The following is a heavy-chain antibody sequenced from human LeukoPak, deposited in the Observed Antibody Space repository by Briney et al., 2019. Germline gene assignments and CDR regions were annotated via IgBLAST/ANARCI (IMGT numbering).Heavy chain of an antibody. CDR3: ARDFLDYYDSSGYPV. CDR2: ISYDGSNK. CDR1: GFTFSGSA. J-gene: IGHJ4*02. V-gene: IGHV3-30*04. Sequence: GGSLRLSCAASGFTFSGSAMHWVRQAPGKGLEWVAVISYDGSNKYYADSVKGRFTISRDNSKNTLYLQMNSLRAEDTAVYYCARDFLDYYDSSGYPVWGQGTLVTASS. D-gene: IGHD3-22*01.